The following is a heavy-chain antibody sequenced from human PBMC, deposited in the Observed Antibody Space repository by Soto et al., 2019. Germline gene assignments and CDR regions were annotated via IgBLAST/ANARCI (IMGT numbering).Heavy chain of an antibody. V-gene: IGHV3-21*01. CDR3: SGCSGGACHQNYGMDV. CDR1: GFTFSSCT. D-gene: IGHD2-15*01. Sequence: EVHLVESGGGLVKPGGSLRLSCAVSGFTFSSCTMNWVRQAPGKGLEWVSSISPSTSHIYYADSVKGRFTISRDNATNSLFLQMNSLRAEDTSVYSCSGCSGGACHQNYGMDVWGQGTTVTVSS. J-gene: IGHJ6*02. CDR2: ISPSTSHI.